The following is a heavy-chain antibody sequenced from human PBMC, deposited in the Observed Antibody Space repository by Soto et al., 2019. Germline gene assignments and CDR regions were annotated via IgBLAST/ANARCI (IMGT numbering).Heavy chain of an antibody. D-gene: IGHD3-22*01. J-gene: IGHJ4*02. CDR2: ISGSGGST. CDR3: AKTPYYDSSGYRGTLFDY. V-gene: IGHV3-23*01. CDR1: GFTFSSYA. Sequence: GGSLRLSCAASGFTFSSYAMSWVRQAPGKGLEWVSAISGSGGSTYYADSVKGRFTISRDNSKNTLYLQMNSLRAEDTAVYYCAKTPYYDSSGYRGTLFDYWGQGTLVTVSS.